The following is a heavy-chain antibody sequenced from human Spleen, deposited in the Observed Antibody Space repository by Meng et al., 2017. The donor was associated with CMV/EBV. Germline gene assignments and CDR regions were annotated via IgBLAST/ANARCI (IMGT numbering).Heavy chain of an antibody. CDR1: GGTFSSYA. CDR2: IIPIFGTA. CDR3: ARGWDGYNSDWFDP. Sequence: QVQLVQYGGEVKKLGSSVKVSCKASGGTFSSYAISWVRQAPGQGLEWRGGIIPIFGTANYAQKFQGRVTITADESTSTAYMELSSLRSEDTAVYYCARGWDGYNSDWFDPWGQGTLVTVSS. V-gene: IGHV1-69*12. D-gene: IGHD5-24*01. J-gene: IGHJ5*02.